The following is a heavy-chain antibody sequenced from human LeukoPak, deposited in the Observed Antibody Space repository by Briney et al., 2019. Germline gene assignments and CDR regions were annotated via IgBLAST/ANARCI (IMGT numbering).Heavy chain of an antibody. D-gene: IGHD3-10*01. V-gene: IGHV3-7*01. J-gene: IGHJ4*02. CDR1: GFIFGDNW. CDR3: GSSGVNAGLDY. Sequence: PGGSLTLSCVASGFIFGDNWMGWVRQAPGKGLEWVANINPHGTEKYYADSLEGRFSVSRDNAKNSVYLQMNSLRVEDAGFYYCGSSGVNAGLDYWGQGSLVTVSS. CDR2: INPHGTEK.